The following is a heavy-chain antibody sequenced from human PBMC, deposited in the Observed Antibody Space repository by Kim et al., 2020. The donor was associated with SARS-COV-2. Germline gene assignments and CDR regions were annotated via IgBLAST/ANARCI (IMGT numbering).Heavy chain of an antibody. V-gene: IGHV3-23*01. D-gene: IGHD3-22*01. J-gene: IGHJ4*02. CDR3: AKSKGLFYYDSSGYYPFDY. Sequence: GRFTISRDNSKNTLYLQMNSLRAEDTAVYYCAKSKGLFYYDSSGYYPFDYWGQGTLVTVSS.